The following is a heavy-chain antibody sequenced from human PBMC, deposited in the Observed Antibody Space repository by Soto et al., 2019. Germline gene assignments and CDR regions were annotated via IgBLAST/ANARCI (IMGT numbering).Heavy chain of an antibody. D-gene: IGHD6-25*01. CDR2: ISDNGANT. CDR3: ARAIGADFFDY. CDR1: GFTFSNYA. V-gene: IGHV3-23*01. Sequence: GRSLRLSCIASGFTFSNYAMSWVRQAPGKGLEWVSTISDNGANTFIGDSMKDHFDISRDNSKNTVFLHLSTVRAEDTAIYYCARAIGADFFDYWGQGTPVTVSS. J-gene: IGHJ4*02.